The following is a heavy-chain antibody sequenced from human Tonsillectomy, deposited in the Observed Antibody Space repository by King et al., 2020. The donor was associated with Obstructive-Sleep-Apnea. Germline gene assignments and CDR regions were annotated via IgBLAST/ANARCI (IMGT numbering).Heavy chain of an antibody. Sequence: VQLQESGPGLVKPSQTLSLTCTVSGGSISSGGYYWSWIRQHPGKGLEWIGYIYYSGSTYYNPSLKSRVTISVDTSKNQFSLKLSSVTAADTAVYYCAREGASTAMVRGVMGYWGQGTLVTVSS. V-gene: IGHV4-31*03. CDR1: GGSISSGGYY. CDR2: IYYSGST. J-gene: IGHJ4*02. D-gene: IGHD3-10*01. CDR3: AREGASTAMVRGVMGY.